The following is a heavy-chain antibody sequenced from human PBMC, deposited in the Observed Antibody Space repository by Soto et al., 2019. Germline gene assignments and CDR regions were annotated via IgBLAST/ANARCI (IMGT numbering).Heavy chain of an antibody. CDR2: IYSGGST. J-gene: IGHJ6*03. D-gene: IGHD3-16*01. CDR1: GFTVSSNY. Sequence: EVQLVESGGGLVQPRGSLRLSCAASGFTVSSNYMSWVRQAPGKGLEWVSVIYSGGSTYYADSVKGRFTISRDNSKNTLYLQMNSLRAEDTAVYYCARDAYDYIWGSPSGPYYYYYMDVWGKGTTVTVSS. CDR3: ARDAYDYIWGSPSGPYYYYYMDV. V-gene: IGHV3-66*01.